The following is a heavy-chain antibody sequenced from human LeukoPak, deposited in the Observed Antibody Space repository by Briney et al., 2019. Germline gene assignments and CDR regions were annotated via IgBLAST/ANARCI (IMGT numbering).Heavy chain of an antibody. CDR2: ITGSGGNT. CDR3: AKWGDYDVLTGYYVSDY. V-gene: IGHV3-23*01. D-gene: IGHD3-9*01. Sequence: PGGSLRLSCAASGFTFSDYYMSWIRRAPGKGLEWVSAITGSGGNTYYADSVKGRFTISRDNSKNTVFLQMNSLRAEDTAVYYCAKWGDYDVLTGYYVSDYWGQGTLVTVSS. CDR1: GFTFSDYY. J-gene: IGHJ4*02.